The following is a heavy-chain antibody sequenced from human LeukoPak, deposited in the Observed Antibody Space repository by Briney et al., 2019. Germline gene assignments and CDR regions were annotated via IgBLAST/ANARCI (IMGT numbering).Heavy chain of an antibody. CDR2: IYYSGST. D-gene: IGHD6-13*01. V-gene: IGHV4-39*01. J-gene: IGHJ4*02. CDR1: GGSISSYY. Sequence: KPSETLSLTCTVSGGSISSYYWGWIRQPPGKGLEWIGSIYYSGSTYYNPSLKSRVTISVDTSKNQFSLKLSSVTAADTAVYYCARLQLVRGYFDYWGQGTLVTVFS. CDR3: ARLQLVRGYFDY.